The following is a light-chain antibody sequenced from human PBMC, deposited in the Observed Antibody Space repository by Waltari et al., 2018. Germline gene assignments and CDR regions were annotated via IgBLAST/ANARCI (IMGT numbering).Light chain of an antibody. V-gene: IGKV3-15*01. CDR1: QSVSSN. CDR3: QQYNNWALIT. Sequence: ETVMTQSPVTLSVSPGERVTLFCIASQSVSSNLAWYQQKPGQAPRLLIYGASTRATGIPARFSGSGSGTHFTLTIASLQSEDCAVYFCQQYNNWALITFGQGTRLEIK. CDR2: GAS. J-gene: IGKJ5*01.